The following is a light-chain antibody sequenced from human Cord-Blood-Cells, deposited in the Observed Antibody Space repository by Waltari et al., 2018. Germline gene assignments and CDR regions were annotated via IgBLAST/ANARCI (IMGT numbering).Light chain of an antibody. J-gene: IGLJ1*01. CDR3: CSYAGSYTFPYV. CDR2: DVS. CDR1: SSDVGGYNY. Sequence: QSALTQPRSVSGSPGQCVTISCTGTSSDVGGYNYVSWYQQHPGKAPKLMIYDVSKRPSGVPDRFSGSKSGNTASLTISGLQAEDEADYYCCSYAGSYTFPYVFGTGTKVTVL. V-gene: IGLV2-11*01.